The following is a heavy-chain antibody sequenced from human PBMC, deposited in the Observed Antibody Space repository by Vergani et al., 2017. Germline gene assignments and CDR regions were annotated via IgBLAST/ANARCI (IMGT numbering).Heavy chain of an antibody. Sequence: QVQLVQSGAEVKKPGSSVKVSCKASGGTFSSYTISWVRQAPGQGLEWMGRIIPILGIANYAQKFQGRVTITADKSTSTAYMELSSLRSEDTAVYYCARSPKMFGVPSPYYYMDVWGKGTTVTVSS. J-gene: IGHJ6*03. D-gene: IGHD3-3*01. CDR3: ARSPKMFGVPSPYYYMDV. CDR2: IIPILGIA. CDR1: GGTFSSYT. V-gene: IGHV1-69*02.